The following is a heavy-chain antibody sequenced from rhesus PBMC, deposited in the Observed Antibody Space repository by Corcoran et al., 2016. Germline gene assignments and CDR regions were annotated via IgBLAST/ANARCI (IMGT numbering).Heavy chain of an antibody. J-gene: IGHJ4*01. CDR2: IYGGSGSN. CDR1: GGSIRGGYG. D-gene: IGHD3-28*01. CDR3: ARLLVVIKGEYFDY. V-gene: IGHV4-76*01. Sequence: QVQLQESGPGLLKPSETLSLTCAVSGGSIRGGYGSGWLRQPPANGLEWIGSIYGGSGSNSYNPSLKSRVTSSTDTSKNQFSLKLSSVTAADTAVYYCARLLVVIKGEYFDYWGQGVLVTVSS.